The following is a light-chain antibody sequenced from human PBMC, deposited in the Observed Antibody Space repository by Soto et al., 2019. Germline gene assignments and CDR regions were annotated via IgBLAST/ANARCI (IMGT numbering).Light chain of an antibody. J-gene: IGKJ1*01. CDR2: DAS. V-gene: IGKV3-11*01. Sequence: EIVLTQSPGTLSLSPGEKETHYCRASQSVSSYLAWYQQKPGQAPRLLIYDASTRATGISARFSGSGSGTDFTLTISSLEPEDFAVYYCQQRSNWPVTFGQGTKVDIK. CDR3: QQRSNWPVT. CDR1: QSVSSY.